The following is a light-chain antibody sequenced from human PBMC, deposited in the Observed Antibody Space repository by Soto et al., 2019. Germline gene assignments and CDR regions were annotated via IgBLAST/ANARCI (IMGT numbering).Light chain of an antibody. CDR1: QSVSSN. V-gene: IGKV3-15*01. Sequence: EIVMTQSPATLSVSPGERATLSCRASQSVSSNLAWYQQKPGQAPRLLIYGASTRATGIPARFSGSGSGTEFTLTISSLQSEDFAVYYCQKYHNWPSWTFGQGTKVELK. J-gene: IGKJ1*01. CDR2: GAS. CDR3: QKYHNWPSWT.